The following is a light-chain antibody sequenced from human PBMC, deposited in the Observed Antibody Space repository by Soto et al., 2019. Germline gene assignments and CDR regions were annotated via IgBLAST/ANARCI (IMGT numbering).Light chain of an antibody. J-gene: IGKJ4*01. CDR3: QQYNSSPLT. V-gene: IGKV1-5*03. Sequence: DIQMTQSPSTLSAYVGDRVTISCRASQSISSWLAWYQQKPGKAPKVLIYKASSLQSGVPSRFSGSGSGTEFTLNISSLQPDDFATYYCQQYNSSPLTFGGGTKVEIK. CDR2: KAS. CDR1: QSISSW.